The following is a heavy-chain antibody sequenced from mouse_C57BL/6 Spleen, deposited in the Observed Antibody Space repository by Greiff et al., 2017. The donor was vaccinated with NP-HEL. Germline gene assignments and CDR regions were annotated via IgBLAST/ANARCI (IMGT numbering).Heavy chain of an antibody. J-gene: IGHJ4*01. CDR2: IYPGDGDT. D-gene: IGHD3-2*02. V-gene: IGHV1-82*01. CDR3: AYSSGLYYYAMDY. Sequence: QVQLQQSGPELVKPGASVKISCKASGYAFSSSWMNWVKQRPGKGLEWIGRIYPGDGDTNYNGKFKGKATLTADKSSSTAYMQLSSLTSEDSAVYFCAYSSGLYYYAMDYWGQGTSVTVSS. CDR1: GYAFSSSW.